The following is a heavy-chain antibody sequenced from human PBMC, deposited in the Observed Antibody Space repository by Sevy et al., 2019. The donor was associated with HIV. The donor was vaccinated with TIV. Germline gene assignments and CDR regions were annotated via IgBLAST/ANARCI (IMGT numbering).Heavy chain of an antibody. CDR2: IKSKTDGGTT. CDR3: TTGKHANIAVAGTYFDY. J-gene: IGHJ4*02. CDR1: GFTFSSYG. V-gene: IGHV3-15*01. D-gene: IGHD6-19*01. Sequence: GGSLRLSCAASGFTFSSYGMHWVRQAPGKGLEWVGRIKSKTDGGTTDYAAPVKGRFTISRDDSKNTLYLQMNSLKTEDTAVYYCTTGKHANIAVAGTYFDYWGQGTLVTVSS.